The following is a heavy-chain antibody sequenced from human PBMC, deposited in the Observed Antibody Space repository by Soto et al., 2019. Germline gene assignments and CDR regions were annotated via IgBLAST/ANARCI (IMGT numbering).Heavy chain of an antibody. CDR1: GGSISSSSYY. V-gene: IGHV4-39*01. CDR3: ARRDSLYYFAY. CDR2: IYYSGST. J-gene: IGHJ4*02. D-gene: IGHD3-22*01. Sequence: PSETLSLTCTVSGGSISSSSYYWGWIRQPPGKGLEWIGSIYYSGSTYYNPSLKSRVTISVDTSKNQFSLKLSSVTAADTAVYYCARRDSLYYFAYWGQGTLVTVSS.